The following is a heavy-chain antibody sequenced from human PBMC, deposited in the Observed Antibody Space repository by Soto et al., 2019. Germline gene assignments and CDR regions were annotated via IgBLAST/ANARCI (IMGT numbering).Heavy chain of an antibody. Sequence: QVQLQESGPGLVKPSQTLSLTCTVSGGSIGSGDYYWSWIRQPPGKGLEWIGYSFYSASTYYNPSLKSRVTISVDMSKNQVSLKLSSVTAADTAVYYCARAPISISGYSQGGDCWGQGTLVTVSS. V-gene: IGHV4-30-4*01. J-gene: IGHJ4*02. CDR3: ARAPISISGYSQGGDC. CDR2: SFYSAST. CDR1: GGSIGSGDYY. D-gene: IGHD3-22*01.